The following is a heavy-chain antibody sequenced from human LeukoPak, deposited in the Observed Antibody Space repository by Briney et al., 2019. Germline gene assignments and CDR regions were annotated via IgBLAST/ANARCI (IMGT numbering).Heavy chain of an antibody. CDR3: ARRAPFWSGYYAEYYGMDV. J-gene: IGHJ6*02. V-gene: IGHV4-59*08. CDR2: IYYSGST. D-gene: IGHD3-3*01. CDR1: GGSFSGYY. Sequence: SETLFLTCAVYGGSFSGYYWSWIRQPPGKGLEWIGYIYYSGSTNYNPSLKSRVTISVDTSKNQFSLKLSSVTAADTAVYYCARRAPFWSGYYAEYYGMDVWGQGTTVTVSS.